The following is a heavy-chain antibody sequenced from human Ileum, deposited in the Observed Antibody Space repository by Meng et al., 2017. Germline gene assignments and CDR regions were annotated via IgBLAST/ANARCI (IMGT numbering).Heavy chain of an antibody. Sequence: GGSRRLSGAGSGFTFSSSWMNWVRKAPGKGREWVANINPDGNRKSYVDSVKGRLTIARENAENSLYLQMNSLRVEDTAVYYCASWFGDSNCWGQGTRVTVSS. J-gene: IGHJ4*02. D-gene: IGHD3-10*01. V-gene: IGHV3-7*01. CDR2: INPDGNRK. CDR3: ASWFGDSNC. CDR1: GFTFSSSW.